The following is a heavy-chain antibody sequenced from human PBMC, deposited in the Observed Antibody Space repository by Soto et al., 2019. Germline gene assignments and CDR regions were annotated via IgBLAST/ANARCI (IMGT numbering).Heavy chain of an antibody. J-gene: IGHJ6*03. Sequence: PGGPLRLSCAAAGFTFNSYAMSCGRPAPVQGLDWVSAISGSGGSTYYADSVKGRFTISRDNSKNTLYLQMNSLRAEDTAVYYCAKGPREAPSKYYDMDVWGKGTTVTVSS. CDR1: GFTFNSYA. V-gene: IGHV3-23*01. CDR2: ISGSGGST. CDR3: AKGPREAPSKYYDMDV.